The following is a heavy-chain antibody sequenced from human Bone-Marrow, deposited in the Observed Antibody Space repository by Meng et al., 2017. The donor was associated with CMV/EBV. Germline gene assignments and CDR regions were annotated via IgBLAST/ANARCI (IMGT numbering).Heavy chain of an antibody. Sequence: ETLSLTCAASGFTFSSYSMNWVRQAPGKGLEWVSSISSSSSYIYYADSVKGRFTISRDNSKNTLYLQMNSLRAEDTAVYYCARASGMDVWGQGTTVTVSS. CDR3: ARASGMDV. CDR2: ISSSSSYI. J-gene: IGHJ6*02. V-gene: IGHV3-21*01. CDR1: GFTFSSYS.